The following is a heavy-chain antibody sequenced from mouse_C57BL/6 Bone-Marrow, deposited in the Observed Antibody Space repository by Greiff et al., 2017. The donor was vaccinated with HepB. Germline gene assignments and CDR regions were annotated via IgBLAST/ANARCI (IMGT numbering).Heavy chain of an antibody. CDR2: IVPNSGGT. CDR1: GYTFTSYW. V-gene: IGHV1-72*01. D-gene: IGHD1-1*01. Sequence: QVQLQQPGAELVKPGASVKLSCKASGYTFTSYWMHWVKQRPGRGLEWIGRIVPNSGGTKYNEKFKSKATLTVDKPSSTAYMQLSSLTSEDSAVYYCARWDLITTVPHAMDYWGQGTSVTVSS. CDR3: ARWDLITTVPHAMDY. J-gene: IGHJ4*01.